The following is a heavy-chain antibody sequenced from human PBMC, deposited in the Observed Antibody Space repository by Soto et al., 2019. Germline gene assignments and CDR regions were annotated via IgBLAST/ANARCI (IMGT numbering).Heavy chain of an antibody. CDR3: ARSVFP. V-gene: IGHV4-31*03. CDR1: GGSISSGGYY. J-gene: IGHJ5*02. CDR2: IYYSGST. Sequence: QVQLQESGPGLVKPSQTLSLTCTVSGGSISSGGYYWTWIRQHPGKGLEWIGYIYYSGSTYYNPSLNSRVTIAVDTSKNQFSPKLSSLTVSDTAVYYCARSVFPWGQGTLVTVSS.